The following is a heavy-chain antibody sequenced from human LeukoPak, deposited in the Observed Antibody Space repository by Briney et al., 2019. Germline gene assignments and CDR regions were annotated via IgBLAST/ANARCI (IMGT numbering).Heavy chain of an antibody. CDR3: ACSSSVSNGWFDP. D-gene: IGHD6-6*01. Sequence: GESLKISCKGSGYSFTSYWIGWVRQMPGKGLECMGIIYPGDSDTRYSPSFQGQVTISADKSISTAYLQWSSLKASDTAMYYCACSSSVSNGWFDPWGQGTLVTVSS. CDR2: IYPGDSDT. J-gene: IGHJ5*02. CDR1: GYSFTSYW. V-gene: IGHV5-51*01.